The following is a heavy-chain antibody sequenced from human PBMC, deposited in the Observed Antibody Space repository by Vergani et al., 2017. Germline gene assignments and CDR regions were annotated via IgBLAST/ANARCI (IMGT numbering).Heavy chain of an antibody. J-gene: IGHJ6*03. CDR2: IDHTGRP. CDR3: ARVNTKTNGHLYYYYYMDV. D-gene: IGHD2-8*01. V-gene: IGHV4-34*01. CDR1: GGSFTSYH. Sequence: QVQLQQWGGGLLKPSETLSLTCVVNGGSFTSYHWTWIRQSPGEGLEWVGDIDHTGRPDYNPSLKSRLTMSVDKSRNQFSLTLNSVTATDTPIYFCARVNTKTNGHLYYYYYMDVWVQGTAVTVS.